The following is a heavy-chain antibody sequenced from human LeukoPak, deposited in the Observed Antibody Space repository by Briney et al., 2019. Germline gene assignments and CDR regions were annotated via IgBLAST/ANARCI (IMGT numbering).Heavy chain of an antibody. J-gene: IGHJ4*02. CDR1: GGSISSYY. D-gene: IGHD2-15*01. CDR3: ATWDCSGGSCYSGY. V-gene: IGHV4-59*01. CDR2: IYYSGST. Sequence: SETLSLTCTVSGGSISSYYWSWIRQPPGQGLEWIGYIYYSGSTNYNPSLKSRVTISVDTSKNQFSLKLSPVTAADTAVYYCATWDCSGGSCYSGYWGQGTLVTVSS.